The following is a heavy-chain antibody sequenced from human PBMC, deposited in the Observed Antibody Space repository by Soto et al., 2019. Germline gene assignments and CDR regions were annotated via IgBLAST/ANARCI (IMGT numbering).Heavy chain of an antibody. CDR2: ISSNGGST. V-gene: IGHV3-64D*09. CDR1: GFTFSSYA. J-gene: IGHJ4*02. D-gene: IGHD3-22*01. Sequence: GGSLRLSCSASGFTFSSYAMHWVRQAPGKGLEYVSAISSNGGSTYYADSVKGRFTISRDNSKNTLYLQMSSLRAEDSALYNCVKERYYYDSSGPGDYWGQGTMVTVSS. CDR3: VKERYYYDSSGPGDY.